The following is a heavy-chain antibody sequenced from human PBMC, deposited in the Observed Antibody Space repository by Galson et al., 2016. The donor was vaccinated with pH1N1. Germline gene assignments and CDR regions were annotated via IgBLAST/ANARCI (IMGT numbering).Heavy chain of an antibody. CDR1: GFNFDTFA. J-gene: IGHJ6*02. Sequence: SLRLSCAASGFNFDTFAMHWVRRTPGKGLEWVAFISYNGHDESYADSLKGRFIISRDNSKNTLYLQLNSLRTEDTAVFYCAREDWSYADTYYNGMDVWGQGTTVTVSS. V-gene: IGHV3-30-3*01. CDR2: ISYNGHDE. D-gene: IGHD3-16*01. CDR3: AREDWSYADTYYNGMDV.